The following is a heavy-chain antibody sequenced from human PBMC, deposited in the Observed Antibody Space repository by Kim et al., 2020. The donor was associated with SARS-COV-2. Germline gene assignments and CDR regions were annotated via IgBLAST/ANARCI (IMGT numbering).Heavy chain of an antibody. V-gene: IGHV1-2*06. Sequence: ASVKVSCKASGYTFTGYYMHWVRQAPGQGLEWMGRINPNSGGTNYAQKFQGRVTMTRDTSIGTAYMELSRLRSDDTAVYYCARWPIAAAGSGEGYYYYYMDVWGKGTTVTVSS. CDR3: ARWPIAAAGSGEGYYYYYMDV. J-gene: IGHJ6*03. CDR2: INPNSGGT. D-gene: IGHD6-13*01. CDR1: GYTFTGYY.